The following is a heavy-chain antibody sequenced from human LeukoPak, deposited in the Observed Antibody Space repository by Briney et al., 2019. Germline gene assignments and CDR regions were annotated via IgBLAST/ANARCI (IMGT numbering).Heavy chain of an antibody. CDR3: ARLYYDNSGYPDY. CDR2: IYPDDSET. CDR1: GFRFITYW. J-gene: IGHJ4*02. D-gene: IGHD3-22*01. Sequence: GESLKISCKGSGFRFITYWIGWVRQTPGKGLEWMGIIYPDDSETRYSPSFQGQVTISADKSISTAYVQWSSLKASDTAMYYCARLYYDNSGYPDYWGQGTLVTVS. V-gene: IGHV5-51*01.